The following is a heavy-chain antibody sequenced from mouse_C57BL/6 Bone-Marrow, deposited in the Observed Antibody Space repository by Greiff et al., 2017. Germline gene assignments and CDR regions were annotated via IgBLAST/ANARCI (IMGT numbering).Heavy chain of an antibody. Sequence: VKLMESGAELVKPGASVKISCKASGYAFSSYWMNWVKQRPGKGLEWIGQIYPGDGDTNYNGKFKGKATLTADKSSSTAYMQLSSLTSEDSAVYFCARSVWLLKWYFDVWGTGTTVTVSS. CDR2: IYPGDGDT. D-gene: IGHD2-3*01. V-gene: IGHV1-80*01. CDR1: GYAFSSYW. CDR3: ARSVWLLKWYFDV. J-gene: IGHJ1*03.